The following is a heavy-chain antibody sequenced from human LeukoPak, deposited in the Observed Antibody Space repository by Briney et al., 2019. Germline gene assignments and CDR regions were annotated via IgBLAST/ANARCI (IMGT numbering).Heavy chain of an antibody. J-gene: IGHJ5*02. D-gene: IGHD3-9*01. Sequence: GRSLRPSCAASGFTFSSYAMHWVRQAPGKGLEWVAVISYDGSNKYYADSVKGRFTIPRDNSKNTLYLQMNSLRAEDTAVYYWARAVLRYFGWLLIDPWGQGTLVTVSS. V-gene: IGHV3-30*04. CDR3: ARAVLRYFGWLLIDP. CDR2: ISYDGSNK. CDR1: GFTFSSYA.